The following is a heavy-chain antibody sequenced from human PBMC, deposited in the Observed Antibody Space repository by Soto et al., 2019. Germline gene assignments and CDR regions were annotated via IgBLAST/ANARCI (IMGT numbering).Heavy chain of an antibody. D-gene: IGHD2-8*01. CDR1: GFTFSSYA. CDR2: ISGSGPTT. V-gene: IGHV3-23*01. J-gene: IGHJ6*02. Sequence: GGSLRLSCAASGFTFSSYAMSWVRQAPGKGLEWVSGISGSGPTTDYADSVKGRFTISRDNSKNTRYLQMNSLRAEDTAVYYCAKDLYGLMGDYSYYYGMDVWGQGTTVTVSS. CDR3: AKDLYGLMGDYSYYYGMDV.